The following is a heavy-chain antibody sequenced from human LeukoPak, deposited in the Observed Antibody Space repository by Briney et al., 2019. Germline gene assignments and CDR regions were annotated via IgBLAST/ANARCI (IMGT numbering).Heavy chain of an antibody. CDR3: ARLQHIVVVPAAMVYNWFDP. Sequence: PSETLSLTCAVYGGSFSGYYWSWIRQPPGKGLEWIGEINHSGSTNYNPSLKSRVTISVDTSKNQFSLKLSSVTAADTAVYYCARLQHIVVVPAAMVYNWFDPWGQGTLVTVSS. J-gene: IGHJ5*02. V-gene: IGHV4-34*01. CDR2: INHSGST. D-gene: IGHD2-2*01. CDR1: GGSFSGYY.